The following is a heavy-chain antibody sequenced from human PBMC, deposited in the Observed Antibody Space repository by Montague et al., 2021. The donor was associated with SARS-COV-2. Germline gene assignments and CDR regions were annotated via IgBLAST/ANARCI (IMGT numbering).Heavy chain of an antibody. D-gene: IGHD4-11*01. V-gene: IGHV4-4*02. CDR1: GVSITSTNW. CDR2: ISYGGIA. CDR3: AGKVLTVPADY. Sequence: SETLSLTCAVSGVSITSTNWWCLVLQPPAKGLEWIGEISYGGIATXHPPLKSRATISMDRSRNLFSLKLRTVTAADTAMYYCAGKVLTVPADYWGQGTLVTVS. J-gene: IGHJ4*02.